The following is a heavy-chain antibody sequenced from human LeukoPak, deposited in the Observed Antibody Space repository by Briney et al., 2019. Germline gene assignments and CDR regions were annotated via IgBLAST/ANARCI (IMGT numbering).Heavy chain of an antibody. V-gene: IGHV4-4*02. D-gene: IGHD2-21*01. CDR3: ARARTSIRFTDSFDI. J-gene: IGHJ3*02. CDR1: GDPITKTNW. Sequence: PSGTLSLTCTVSGDPITKTNWWGWVRPPPGRGLQWVGQIYHGDSTDYNPSLKSRVSISMDKSKNQFSLRLTSVTAADTAVYYCARARTSIRFTDSFDIWSQGTLVTVSS. CDR2: IYHGDST.